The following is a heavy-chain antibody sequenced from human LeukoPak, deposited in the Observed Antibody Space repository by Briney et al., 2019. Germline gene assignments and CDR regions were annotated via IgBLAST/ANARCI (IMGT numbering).Heavy chain of an antibody. Sequence: ASVKVSCTASGYTFTSYDINWARQATGQGLEWMGWMNPNSGNTGYAQKFQGRVTMTRNTSISTAYMELSSLRSEDTAVYYCARVQRWNILTGYPSGSDYWGQGTLVTVSS. CDR2: MNPNSGNT. CDR3: ARVQRWNILTGYPSGSDY. J-gene: IGHJ4*02. D-gene: IGHD3-9*01. CDR1: GYTFTSYD. V-gene: IGHV1-8*01.